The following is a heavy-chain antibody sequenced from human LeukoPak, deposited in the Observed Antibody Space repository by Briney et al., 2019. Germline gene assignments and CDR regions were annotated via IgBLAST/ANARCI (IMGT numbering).Heavy chain of an antibody. V-gene: IGHV3-23*01. CDR1: GFTFSSYA. CDR2: ISGSGGST. D-gene: IGHD3-3*01. Sequence: PGGSLRLSCAASGFTFSSYAMSWVRQAPGKGLEWVSAISGSGGSTYYADSVKGRFTISRDNSKNTLYLQMNSLRAEDTAVYYCATQKNYDFWSGYYGYFDYWGQGTLVTVSS. J-gene: IGHJ4*02. CDR3: ATQKNYDFWSGYYGYFDY.